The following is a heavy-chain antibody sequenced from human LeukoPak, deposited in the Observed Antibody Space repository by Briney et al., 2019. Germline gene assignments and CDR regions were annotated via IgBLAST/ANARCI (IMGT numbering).Heavy chain of an antibody. CDR2: ISYDGSNK. V-gene: IGHV3-30-3*01. CDR1: GFTFSSYV. CDR3: ARDLDY. J-gene: IGHJ4*02. Sequence: GGSLRLSCAASGFTFSSYVMHWVRQAPGKGLEWVAVISYDGSNKYYADSVKGRFTISRDNSKNTLYLQMNSLRAEDTAVYYCARDLDYWGQGTLVTVSS.